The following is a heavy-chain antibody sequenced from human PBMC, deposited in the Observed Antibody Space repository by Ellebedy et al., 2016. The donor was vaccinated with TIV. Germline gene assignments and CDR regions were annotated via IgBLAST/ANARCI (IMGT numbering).Heavy chain of an antibody. J-gene: IGHJ4*02. Sequence: GGSLRLSXKGSGYNFPNYWIGWVRQMPAKGLEWMGIIYPGNSDVRYSPSFQGQVTISADKSISTAYLQWSSLKASDTAMYYCARLATEYCGGGSCPLGDYWGQGTLVTVSS. D-gene: IGHD2-15*01. CDR2: IYPGNSDV. CDR1: GYNFPNYW. V-gene: IGHV5-51*01. CDR3: ARLATEYCGGGSCPLGDY.